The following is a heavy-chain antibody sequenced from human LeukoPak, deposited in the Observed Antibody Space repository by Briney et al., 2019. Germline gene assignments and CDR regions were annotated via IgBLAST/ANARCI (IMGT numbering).Heavy chain of an antibody. CDR3: ARMDSGMVTWN. CDR1: GFSFSTYW. Sequence: PGGSLRLSCLVSGFSFSTYWMSWVRQAPGKGLQWVANIKQDGSERHYVDSVKGRFTISRDNAKNSLYLQMNSLRAEDTAVYYCARMDSGMVTWNWGQGTLVTVSS. D-gene: IGHD5-18*01. V-gene: IGHV3-7*01. CDR2: IKQDGSER. J-gene: IGHJ4*02.